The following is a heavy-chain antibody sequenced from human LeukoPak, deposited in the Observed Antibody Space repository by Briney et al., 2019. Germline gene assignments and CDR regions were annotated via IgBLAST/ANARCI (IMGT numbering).Heavy chain of an antibody. CDR2: IHPSGST. Sequence: SETLSLTCTVSGDSISSYYWSWIRQPAGKGLEWIGRIHPSGSTNYNPSLKSRVTISVDTSKNQFSLKLSSVTAADTAVYYCARHARDVLRYFDWTYYFDYWGQGTLVTVSS. V-gene: IGHV4-4*07. CDR3: ARHARDVLRYFDWTYYFDY. CDR1: GDSISSYY. J-gene: IGHJ4*02. D-gene: IGHD3-9*01.